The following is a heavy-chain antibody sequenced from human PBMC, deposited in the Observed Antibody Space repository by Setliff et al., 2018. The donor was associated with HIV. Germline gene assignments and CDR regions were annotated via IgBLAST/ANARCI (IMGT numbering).Heavy chain of an antibody. V-gene: IGHV4-4*07. CDR1: GGSISSYY. CDR3: ARDEGRATGSWWDQSASWYLDY. CDR2: ISAAGTI. D-gene: IGHD6-13*01. Sequence: PSETLSLTCTVSGGSISSYYWSWIRQPAGKRLEFIGRISAAGTINYNPSLRSRVTLSVDTSENQFSLTVNSVTAADTAMYFCARDEGRATGSWWDQSASWYLDYWGHGILGTVSS. J-gene: IGHJ4*01.